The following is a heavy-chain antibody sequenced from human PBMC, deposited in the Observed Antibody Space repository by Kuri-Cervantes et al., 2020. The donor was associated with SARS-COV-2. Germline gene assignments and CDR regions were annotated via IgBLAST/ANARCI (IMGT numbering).Heavy chain of an antibody. CDR2: FDWDGDK. V-gene: IGHV2-70*04. D-gene: IGHD6-19*01. CDR3: ARTSWIAVGGGFDY. Sequence: SGPTLVNPTQTLTLTCTFSGFSLSSNGMRVSWIRQSPGKALEWLARFDWDGDKFYRPSLKTRLTISKDTSKNQVVLRMTNMDPGDTATYYCARTSWIAVGGGFDYWGQGILVTVSS. J-gene: IGHJ4*02. CDR1: GFSLSSNGMR.